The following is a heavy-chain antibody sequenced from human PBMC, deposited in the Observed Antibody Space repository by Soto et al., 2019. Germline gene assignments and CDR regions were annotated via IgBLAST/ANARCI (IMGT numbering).Heavy chain of an antibody. D-gene: IGHD1-26*01. CDR3: APVGIGTKTVDY. V-gene: IGHV4-39*01. CDR2: IYYSGST. CDR1: GGSVSSSTYY. Sequence: QLQLQESGPGLVKPSETLSLTCIVSGGSVSSSTYYWAWIRQFPGKGLEWIGSIYYSGSTYYNPSLKSRITISIDRSKNQSSLKRTSVTAADTAVYYCAPVGIGTKTVDYWGQGTLVTVSS. J-gene: IGHJ4*02.